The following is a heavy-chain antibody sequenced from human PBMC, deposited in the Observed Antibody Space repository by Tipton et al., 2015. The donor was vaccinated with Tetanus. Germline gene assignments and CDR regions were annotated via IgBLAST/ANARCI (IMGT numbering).Heavy chain of an antibody. CDR2: MYSGGDT. J-gene: IGHJ6*01. V-gene: IGHV3-53*01. D-gene: IGHD6-19*01. CDR3: VRDGGSSGWLAY. CDR1: GFIVSSHY. Sequence: SLRLSCVASGFIVSSHYMSWVRQAPGKGLEWVSVMYSGGDTYYVDSVKGRFSISRDNAKNTLYLQMNSLRVEDTAVYYCVRDGGSSGWLAYWGQGTTVTVSS.